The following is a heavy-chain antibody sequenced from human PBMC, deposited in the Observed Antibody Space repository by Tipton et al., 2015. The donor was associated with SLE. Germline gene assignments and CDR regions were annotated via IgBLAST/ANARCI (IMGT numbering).Heavy chain of an antibody. CDR2: IETKADYGTT. D-gene: IGHD1-1*01. CDR3: SRSLEH. Sequence: GSLRLSCAASGFIFSDASRNWVLQAPGKGLEWVGRIETKADYGTTTYAAPVKGRFTISRDNARNSLYLQMNSLRAEDTSVYYCSRSLEHSGQGTLVTVSS. J-gene: IGHJ4*02. CDR1: GFIFSDAS. V-gene: IGHV3-15*04.